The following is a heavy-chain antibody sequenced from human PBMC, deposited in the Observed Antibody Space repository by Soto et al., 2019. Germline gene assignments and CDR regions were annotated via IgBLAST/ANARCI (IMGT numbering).Heavy chain of an antibody. V-gene: IGHV3-30*18. Sequence: GGSLRLSCAASGFTFSSYGMYWVRQAPGKGLEWVAVISYDGSNKYYADSVKGRFTISRDNSKNTLYLQMNSLRAEDTAVYYCAKVRISGVVIWPCDYWGQGTLVTVSS. CDR3: AKVRISGVVIWPCDY. D-gene: IGHD3-3*01. CDR2: ISYDGSNK. CDR1: GFTFSSYG. J-gene: IGHJ4*02.